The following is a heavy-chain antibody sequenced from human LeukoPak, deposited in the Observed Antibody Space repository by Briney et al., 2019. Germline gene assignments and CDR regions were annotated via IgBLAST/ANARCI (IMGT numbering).Heavy chain of an antibody. J-gene: IGHJ3*02. V-gene: IGHV3-66*01. Sequence: GGSLRLSCVVFGFNVETNYRSWVRQAPGKGLEWVSVIRSGGTTHYADSVKGGFTISRDNAKNSLYLQMNSLRDEDTAVYYCARDRLWAFDIWGQGTMVTVSS. CDR2: IRSGGTT. D-gene: IGHD3-16*01. CDR1: GFNVETNY. CDR3: ARDRLWAFDI.